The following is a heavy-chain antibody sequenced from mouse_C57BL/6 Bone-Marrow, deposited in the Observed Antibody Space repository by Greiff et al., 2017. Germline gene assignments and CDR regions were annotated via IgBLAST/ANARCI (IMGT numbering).Heavy chain of an antibody. CDR1: GFTFSSYG. Sequence: EVQGVESGGDLVKPGGSLKLSCAASGFTFSSYGMSWVRQTPDKRLEWVATISSGGSYTYYPDSVKGRFTISRDNAKNTLYLQMSSLKSEDTAMYYCARRWEGDWYFDVWGTGTTVTVSS. CDR2: ISSGGSYT. D-gene: IGHD4-1*01. V-gene: IGHV5-6*01. CDR3: ARRWEGDWYFDV. J-gene: IGHJ1*03.